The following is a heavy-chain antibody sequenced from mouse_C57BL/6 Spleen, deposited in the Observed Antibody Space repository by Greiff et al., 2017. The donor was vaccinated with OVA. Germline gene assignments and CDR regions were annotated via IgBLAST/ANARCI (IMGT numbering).Heavy chain of an antibody. J-gene: IGHJ4*01. Sequence: QVHVKQPGAELVKPGASVKLSCKASGYTFTSYWMHWVKQRPGQGLEWIGMIHPNSGSTNYNEKFKSKATLTVDKSSSTAYMQLSSLTSEDSAVYYCARVGYYYAMDYWGQGTSVTVSS. CDR2: IHPNSGST. D-gene: IGHD2-2*01. CDR1: GYTFTSYW. CDR3: ARVGYYYAMDY. V-gene: IGHV1-64*01.